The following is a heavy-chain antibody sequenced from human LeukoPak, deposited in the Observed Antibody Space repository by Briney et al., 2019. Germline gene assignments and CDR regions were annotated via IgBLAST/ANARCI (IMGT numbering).Heavy chain of an antibody. CDR1: GGSISSGGYY. J-gene: IGHJ2*01. CDR2: IYYSGST. V-gene: IGHV4-31*11. CDR3: ARDQYWYFDL. Sequence: SETLSLTCAVSGGSISSGGYYWSWIRQHPGKGLEWIGYIYYSGSTYYNPSLKSRVTISVDTSKNQFSLRLSSVTAADTAVYYCARDQYWYFDLWGRGTLVTVSS.